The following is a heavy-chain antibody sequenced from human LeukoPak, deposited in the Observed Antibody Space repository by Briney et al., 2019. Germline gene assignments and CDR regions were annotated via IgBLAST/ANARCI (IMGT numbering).Heavy chain of an antibody. J-gene: IGHJ4*02. CDR3: ARDLTGSIDY. CDR1: GFTFSSFL. Sequence: GGSLRLTCAASGFTFSSFLMHWVRQAPGKGLVWVALINSDGRTTRHADSVKGRFTISRDNAKNTLYLQMNSLRAEDTAVYYCARDLTGSIDYWGQGTLVTVSS. CDR2: INSDGRTT. D-gene: IGHD3-9*01. V-gene: IGHV3-74*01.